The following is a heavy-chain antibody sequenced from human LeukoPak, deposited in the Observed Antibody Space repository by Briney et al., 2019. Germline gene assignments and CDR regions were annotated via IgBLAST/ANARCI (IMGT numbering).Heavy chain of an antibody. V-gene: IGHV4-38-2*02. J-gene: IGHJ4*02. Sequence: PSETLSLTCTVSGYSISSGYYWGWIRQPPGKGLEWIGTIYHSGSTYYNPSLKSRVTISVDTSKNQFSLKLTSVTAADTAVYYCARVRGYCSSTICFRYYFDYWGQGTLVTVSS. D-gene: IGHD2-2*01. CDR2: IYHSGST. CDR3: ARVRGYCSSTICFRYYFDY. CDR1: GYSISSGYY.